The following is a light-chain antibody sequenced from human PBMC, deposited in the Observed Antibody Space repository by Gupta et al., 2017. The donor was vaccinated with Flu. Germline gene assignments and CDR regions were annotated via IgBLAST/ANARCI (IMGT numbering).Light chain of an antibody. CDR1: SSDIGSYNY. V-gene: IGLV2-14*04. CDR2: DVT. CDR3: SSCTSSTTLV. J-gene: IGLJ2*01. Sequence: SITISCTGTSSDIGSYNYVSWYQQHPGKAPQLWIYDVTNRPSGVATRFSGSKSGDTASLTISGLQAEDEADYYCSSCTSSTTLVFGGGTRLTVL.